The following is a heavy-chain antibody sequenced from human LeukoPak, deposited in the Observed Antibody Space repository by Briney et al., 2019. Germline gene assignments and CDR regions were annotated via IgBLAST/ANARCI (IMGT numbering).Heavy chain of an antibody. V-gene: IGHV3-23*01. CDR1: GFTFSSYA. CDR3: AKGRRRQHLVHDAFDI. D-gene: IGHD6-13*01. CDR2: ISGSGGST. J-gene: IGHJ3*02. Sequence: PGGSLRLSCAASGFTFSSYAMSWVRQAPGKGLEWVSAISGSGGSTYYADSVKGRFTISRDNSKNTLYLQMNSLRAEDTAVYYCAKGRRRQHLVHDAFDIWGQGTMVTVSS.